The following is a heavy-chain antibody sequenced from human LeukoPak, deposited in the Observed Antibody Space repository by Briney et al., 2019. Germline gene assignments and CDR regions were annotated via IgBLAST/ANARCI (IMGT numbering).Heavy chain of an antibody. J-gene: IGHJ4*02. CDR1: GFTFTSYW. Sequence: GGSLRLSCTASGFTFTSYWMQWVRQAPGKGLVWVSCINNDGSSTNYADSVKGRFTISRDNAKNTVYLQMNSLRAEDTAVYYCAEAGGWFGESPPGYWGQGTLVTVSS. CDR2: INNDGSST. D-gene: IGHD3-10*01. V-gene: IGHV3-74*01. CDR3: AEAGGWFGESPPGY.